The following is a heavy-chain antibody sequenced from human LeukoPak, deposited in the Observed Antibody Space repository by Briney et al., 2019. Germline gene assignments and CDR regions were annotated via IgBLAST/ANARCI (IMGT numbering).Heavy chain of an antibody. Sequence: SGPTLVKPTQTLTLTCTFSGFSLSTSGVGVGRIRQPPGKALEWLALIYWNDDKRYSPSLKSRLTITKDTSKNQVVLTMTNIDPVDTATYYCAHSRFRGYDFWSGYYMDYWGQGTLVTVSS. CDR2: IYWNDDK. D-gene: IGHD3-3*01. CDR3: AHSRFRGYDFWSGYYMDY. J-gene: IGHJ4*02. V-gene: IGHV2-5*01. CDR1: GFSLSTSGVG.